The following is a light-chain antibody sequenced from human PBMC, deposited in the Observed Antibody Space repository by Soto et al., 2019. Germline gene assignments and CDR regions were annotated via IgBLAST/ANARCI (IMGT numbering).Light chain of an antibody. CDR1: SSDVGGYEF. V-gene: IGLV2-14*01. J-gene: IGLJ2*01. CDR3: SSYTTTIVI. CDR2: DVT. Sequence: QSALTQPASVSGSPGQSITISCTGTSSDVGGYEFVSWYQQRPGKPPKLVIYDVTYRPSGVSDRFSGSKSGNTASLTISGLQAEDEADYYCSSYTTTIVIFGGGTKLTVL.